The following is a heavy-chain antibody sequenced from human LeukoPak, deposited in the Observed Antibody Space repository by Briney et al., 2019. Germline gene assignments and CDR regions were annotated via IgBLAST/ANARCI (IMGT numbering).Heavy chain of an antibody. V-gene: IGHV1-2*02. J-gene: IGHJ6*02. CDR2: INPNSGGT. CDR3: ARDSNYDFWSGLSNYYYYGMAV. CDR1: GYTFTGYY. Sequence: ASVKVSCKASGYTFTGYYMHWVRQAPGQGLEWMRWINPNSGGTNYAQKFQGRVTMTRDTSISTAYMELSRLRSDDTAVYYCARDSNYDFWSGLSNYYYYGMAVWGQGTTVTVSS. D-gene: IGHD3-3*01.